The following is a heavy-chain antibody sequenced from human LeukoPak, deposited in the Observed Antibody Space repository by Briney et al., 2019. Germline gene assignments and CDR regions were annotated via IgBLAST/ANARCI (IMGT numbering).Heavy chain of an antibody. CDR1: GYTFTSYG. CDR3: ARPRLWSYYYYMDV. D-gene: IGHD3-16*01. Sequence: GASVKVSCKPSGYTFTSYGISWVRQAPGQGLEWMGWISAYNGNTNYAQKLQGRVTMTTDTSTSTAYMELRSLRSDDTAVYYCARPRLWSYYYYMDVWGKGTTVTVSS. J-gene: IGHJ6*03. CDR2: ISAYNGNT. V-gene: IGHV1-18*01.